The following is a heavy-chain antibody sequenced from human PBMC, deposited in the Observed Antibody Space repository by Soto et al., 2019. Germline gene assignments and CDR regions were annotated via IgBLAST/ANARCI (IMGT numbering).Heavy chain of an antibody. CDR1: GYTFTSYG. V-gene: IGHV1-18*01. CDR3: ARVIVCDSSGYPYYYYGMDV. CDR2: ISAYNGNT. D-gene: IGHD3-22*01. J-gene: IGHJ6*02. Sequence: ASVKVSCKTSGYTFTSYGISWLRQATGQGLEWMGWISAYNGNTIDAQKLQGRVTMTTDTSTSTDDMELSSLRSDDTAVYYCARVIVCDSSGYPYYYYGMDVWGQGTTVTVSS.